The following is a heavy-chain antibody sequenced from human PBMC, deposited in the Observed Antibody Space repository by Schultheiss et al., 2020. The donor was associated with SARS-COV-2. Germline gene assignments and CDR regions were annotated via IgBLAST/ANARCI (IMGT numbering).Heavy chain of an antibody. D-gene: IGHD2-21*01. CDR2: ISGSGGST. CDR1: GFTFSSYA. J-gene: IGHJ3*02. V-gene: IGHV3-23*01. CDR3: ASCGGDQGDAFDI. Sequence: GESLKISCAASGFTFSSYAMSWVRQAPGKGLEWVSAISGSGGSTYYADSVKGRFTISRDNSKNTLYLQMNSLRAEDTAVYYCASCGGDQGDAFDIWGQGTMVTVSS.